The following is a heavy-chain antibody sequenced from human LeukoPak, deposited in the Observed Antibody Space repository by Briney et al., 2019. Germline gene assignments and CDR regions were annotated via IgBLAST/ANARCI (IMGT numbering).Heavy chain of an antibody. CDR2: ISYDGSNK. V-gene: IGHV3-30*04. CDR3: AGSTVTTVSYYYGMDV. Sequence: PGRSLRLSCAASGFTFSSYAMHWVRQAPGKGLEWVAVISYDGSNKYYADSVKGRFTISRDNSKNTLYLQMNSLRAEDTAVYYCAGSTVTTVSYYYGMDVWGQGTTVTVSS. CDR1: GFTFSSYA. J-gene: IGHJ6*02. D-gene: IGHD4-17*01.